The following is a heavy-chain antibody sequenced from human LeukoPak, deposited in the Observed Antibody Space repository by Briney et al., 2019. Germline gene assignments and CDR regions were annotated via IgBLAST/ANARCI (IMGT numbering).Heavy chain of an antibody. CDR2: ISRGSASI. CDR1: GFTFSSYS. J-gene: IGHJ2*01. CDR3: ARAPPYCGGDCSDWYFDL. V-gene: IGHV3-21*01. Sequence: GGSLRLSCAASGFTFSSYSMNWVRQAPGKGLEWVSSISRGSASIYYADSLKGRVTISRDNAKNSLSLQMNSLRVEDTAVYYCARAPPYCGGDCSDWYFDLWGRGTLVTVSS. D-gene: IGHD2-21*02.